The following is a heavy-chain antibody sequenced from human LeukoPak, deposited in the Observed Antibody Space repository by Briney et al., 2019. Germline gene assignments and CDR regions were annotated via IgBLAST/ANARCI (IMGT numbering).Heavy chain of an antibody. CDR3: AATTATSPRLFDY. Sequence: SETLSLTCTVSGGSISTDGVFWGWIRQPPGKGLEWIGNIYGNSYYNPSLVSRVTISVDSSKNQFSLKVSSLSAADTAVYFCAATTATSPRLFDYWGQGTLVTVSS. D-gene: IGHD1-1*01. CDR1: GGSISTDGVF. CDR2: IYGNS. J-gene: IGHJ4*02. V-gene: IGHV4-39*01.